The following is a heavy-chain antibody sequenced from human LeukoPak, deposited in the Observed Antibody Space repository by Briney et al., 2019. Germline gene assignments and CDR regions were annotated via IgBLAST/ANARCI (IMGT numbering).Heavy chain of an antibody. D-gene: IGHD2-15*01. J-gene: IGHJ6*03. CDR3: ARDSVVVAATQGMYFYYYYYMDV. V-gene: IGHV3-48*01. CDR1: GFTFSSYS. Sequence: GGSLRLSCAASGFTFSSYSMNWVRQAPGKGLEWVSYISSSSTIYYADSVKGRFTISRDNAKNSLYLQMNSLRAEDTAVYYCARDSVVVAATQGMYFYYYYYMDVWGKGTTVTVSS. CDR2: ISSSSTI.